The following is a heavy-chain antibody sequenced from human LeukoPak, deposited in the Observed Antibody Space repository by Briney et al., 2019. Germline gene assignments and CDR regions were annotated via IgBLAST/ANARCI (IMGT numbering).Heavy chain of an antibody. CDR1: GGSFSGYY. V-gene: IGHV4-34*01. J-gene: IGHJ5*02. D-gene: IGHD3-10*01. CDR3: ARNYYGSESCYTNLFDP. CDR2: INHSGST. Sequence: SETLSLTCAVYGGSFSGYYWSWIRQPPGKGLEWIGEINHSGSTNYNPSLKSRVTISVDTSKNQFSLKLSSVTAADTAVYYCARNYYGSESCYTNLFDPWGQGTLVTVSS.